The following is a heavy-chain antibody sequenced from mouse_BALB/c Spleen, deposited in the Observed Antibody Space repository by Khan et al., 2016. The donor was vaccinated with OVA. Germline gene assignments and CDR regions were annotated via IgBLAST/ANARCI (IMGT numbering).Heavy chain of an antibody. V-gene: IGHV9-3-1*01. CDR3: ARAPYFSYTMAY. CDR2: INTYTGEP. CDR1: GYTFTSFG. J-gene: IGHJ4*01. D-gene: IGHD2-10*01. Sequence: QIQLVQSGPELKKPGETVKISCKASGYTFTSFGMNWVKQAPGKGLEWMGWINTYTGEPTYADDFKGRFALSLETSASTAYLQINNLKTEDTATFFWARAPYFSYTMAYWGQGTSVTVS.